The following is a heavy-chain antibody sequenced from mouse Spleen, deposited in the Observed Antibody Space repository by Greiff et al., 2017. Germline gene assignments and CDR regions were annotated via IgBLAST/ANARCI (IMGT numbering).Heavy chain of an antibody. Sequence: QVQLKESGPGLVQPSQSLSITCTVSGFSLTSYGVHWVRQSPGKGLEWLGVIWRGGSTDYNAAFMSRLSITKDNSKSQVFFKMNSLQADDTAIYYCAKMVYSNYGYFDYWGQGTTLTVSS. V-gene: IGHV2-5*01. CDR2: IWRGGST. CDR3: AKMVYSNYGYFDY. D-gene: IGHD2-5*01. J-gene: IGHJ2*01. CDR1: GFSLTSYG.